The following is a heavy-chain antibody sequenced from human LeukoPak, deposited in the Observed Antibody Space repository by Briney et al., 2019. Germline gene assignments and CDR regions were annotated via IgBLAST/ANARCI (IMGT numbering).Heavy chain of an antibody. Sequence: PGGSLRLSCAGSGFTLSDYYMSWIRQAPGKGLEWVSYSSSSGTTIYYADSVKGRFAISRDNAKNSLYLQMNSLRAEDTAVYYCARRRDFIDYWGQGTLVTVSS. CDR3: ARRRDFIDY. CDR1: GFTLSDYY. D-gene: IGHD3/OR15-3a*01. J-gene: IGHJ4*02. CDR2: SSSSGTTI. V-gene: IGHV3-11*01.